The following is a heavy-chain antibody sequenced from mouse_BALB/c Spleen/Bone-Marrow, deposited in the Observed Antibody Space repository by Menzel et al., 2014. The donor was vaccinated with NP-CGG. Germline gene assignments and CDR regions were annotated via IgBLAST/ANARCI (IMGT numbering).Heavy chain of an antibody. CDR2: IYPGDGDT. CDR3: ARLLGYYFDY. Sequence: VQVVESGPELVKPGASVKISCKASGYAFSSSWMNWVKQRPGQGLEWIGRIYPGDGDTNYNGKFKGKATLTADKSSSTACMQLSSLTSVDSAVYFCARLLGYYFDYWGQGTTLTVSS. CDR1: GYAFSSSW. V-gene: IGHV1-82*01. D-gene: IGHD1-1*01. J-gene: IGHJ2*01.